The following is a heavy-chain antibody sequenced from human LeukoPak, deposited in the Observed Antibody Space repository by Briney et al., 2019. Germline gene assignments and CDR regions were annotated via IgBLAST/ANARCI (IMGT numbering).Heavy chain of an antibody. CDR1: GFTFSSYA. CDR2: ISGSGGST. V-gene: IGHV3-23*01. D-gene: IGHD3-22*01. CDR3: AKARKNYYYDSSGYYRPY. Sequence: GGSLRLSCAASGFTFSSYAMSWVRQAPGKGLEWVSAISGSGGSTYYADSVKGQFTISRDNSKNTLYLQMNSLRAEDTAVYYCAKARKNYYYDSSGYYRPYWGQGTLVTVSS. J-gene: IGHJ4*02.